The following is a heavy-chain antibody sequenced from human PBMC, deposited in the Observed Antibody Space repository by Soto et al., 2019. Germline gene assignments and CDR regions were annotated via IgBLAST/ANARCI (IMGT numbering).Heavy chain of an antibody. V-gene: IGHV4-59*01. D-gene: IGHD1-26*01. CDR1: GGSSSSDY. CDR3: ARDRVGVSSHWFGP. J-gene: IGHJ5*02. Sequence: SETLSLTCTVSGGSSSSDYWSWIRQSPGKGLEWIAYIDNGGNSDYNPSLKSRVIISMDTSKNQFSLKMSSVTAADTAVYYCARDRVGVSSHWFGPWGQGTLVTVSS. CDR2: IDNGGNS.